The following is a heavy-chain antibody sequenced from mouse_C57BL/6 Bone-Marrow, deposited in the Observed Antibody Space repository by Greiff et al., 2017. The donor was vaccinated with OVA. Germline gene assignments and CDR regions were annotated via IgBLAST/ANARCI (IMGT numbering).Heavy chain of an antibody. CDR3: TGTYDGYYDYYAMDY. Sequence: DVKLVESGGGLVQPGGSMKLSCVASGFTFSNYWMNWVRQSPEKGLEWVAQIRLKSDNYATHYAESVKGRFTISRDDSKSSVYLQMNNLRAEDTGIYYCTGTYDGYYDYYAMDYWGQGTSVTVSS. CDR1: GFTFSNYW. J-gene: IGHJ4*01. V-gene: IGHV6-3*01. D-gene: IGHD2-3*01. CDR2: IRLKSDNYAT.